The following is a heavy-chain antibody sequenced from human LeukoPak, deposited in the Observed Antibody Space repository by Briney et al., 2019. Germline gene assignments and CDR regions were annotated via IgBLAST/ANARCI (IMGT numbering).Heavy chain of an antibody. CDR3: ARVPYYDFWSGYVFDY. V-gene: IGHV4-39*07. D-gene: IGHD3-3*01. Sequence: SETLSLTCTVSGGSISSSSYYWGWIRQPPGKGLEWIGSIYYSGSTNYNPSLKSRVTISVDTSKNQFSLKLSSVTAADTAVYYCARVPYYDFWSGYVFDYWGQGTLVTVSS. CDR2: IYYSGST. J-gene: IGHJ4*02. CDR1: GGSISSSSYY.